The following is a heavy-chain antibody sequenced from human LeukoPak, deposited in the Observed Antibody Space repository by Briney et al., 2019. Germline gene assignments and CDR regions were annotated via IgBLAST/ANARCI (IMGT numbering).Heavy chain of an antibody. J-gene: IGHJ4*02. CDR1: GYTFTDYN. CDR3: ARSSSGWPLYFDC. CDR2: INPKSGGT. Sequence: GASVKVSCKASGYTFTDYNLHWVRQAPGEGVEWMGWINPKSGGTKFAQKHQGGLTMTADTSIDTAYLELSNLKSDDTAIYYCARSSSGWPLYFDCWGQGTLVTVSS. D-gene: IGHD6-19*01. V-gene: IGHV1-2*02.